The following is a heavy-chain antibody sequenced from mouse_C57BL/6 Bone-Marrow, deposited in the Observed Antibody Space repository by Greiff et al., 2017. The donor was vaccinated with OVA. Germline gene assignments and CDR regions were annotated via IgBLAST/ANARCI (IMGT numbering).Heavy chain of an antibody. J-gene: IGHJ4*01. D-gene: IGHD2-2*01. CDR3: ERGDYYGYDGAMDY. V-gene: IGHV5-16*01. CDR1: GFTFSDYY. Sequence: EVKLVESEGGLVQPGSSMKLSCTASGFTFSDYYMAWVRQVPEKGLEWVANINYDGSSTYYLDSLKSRFIISRDNAKNILYLQMSSLKSEDTATYYCERGDYYGYDGAMDYWGQGTSVTVSS. CDR2: INYDGSST.